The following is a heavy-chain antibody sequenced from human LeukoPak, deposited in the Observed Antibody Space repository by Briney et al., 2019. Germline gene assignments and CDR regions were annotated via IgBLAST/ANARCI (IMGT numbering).Heavy chain of an antibody. CDR1: GFIFSNAW. Sequence: PGGSLRLSCAASGFIFSNAWMSWVRQAPGKGLEWVGRIKSRTDGGTTDYAAPVKGRFTISRDDSKNTLYLQMNSLKTEDTAVYYCTTRGYSGYDLRDYWGQGTLVTVSS. D-gene: IGHD5-12*01. CDR3: TTRGYSGYDLRDY. CDR2: IKSRTDGGTT. V-gene: IGHV3-15*01. J-gene: IGHJ4*02.